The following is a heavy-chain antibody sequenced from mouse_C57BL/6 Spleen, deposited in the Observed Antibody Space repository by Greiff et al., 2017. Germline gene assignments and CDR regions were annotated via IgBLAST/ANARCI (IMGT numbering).Heavy chain of an antibody. CDR2: ISDGGSYT. CDR3: ARGAYYSNYAMDY. D-gene: IGHD2-5*01. CDR1: GFTFSSYA. Sequence: DVMLVESGGGLVKPGGSLKLSCAASGFTFSSYAMSWVRQTPEKRLEWVATISDGGSYTYYPDNVKGRFTISRDNAKNNLYLQMSHLKSEDTAMYYCARGAYYSNYAMDYWGQGTSVTVSS. J-gene: IGHJ4*01. V-gene: IGHV5-4*03.